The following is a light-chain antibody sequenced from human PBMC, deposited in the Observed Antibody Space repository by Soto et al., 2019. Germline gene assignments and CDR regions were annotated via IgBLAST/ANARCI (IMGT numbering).Light chain of an antibody. J-gene: IGKJ5*01. CDR3: QQRTDWPPAVT. V-gene: IGKV3-11*01. Sequence: EIVLTQSPATLSLSPGERATLSCRASQSVSSYLAWYQHKPGQAPRLLIYDASNRATGIPARFSGGGSGTDFTLTISSLEPEDFAVYYCQQRTDWPPAVTFGQGTRLEIK. CDR2: DAS. CDR1: QSVSSY.